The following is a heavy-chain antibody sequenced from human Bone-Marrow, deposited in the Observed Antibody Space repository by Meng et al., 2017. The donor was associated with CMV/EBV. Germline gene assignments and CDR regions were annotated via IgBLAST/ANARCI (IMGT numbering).Heavy chain of an antibody. CDR3: ARIIAARPLDY. CDR2: MTPRNGNT. J-gene: IGHJ4*02. D-gene: IGHD6-6*01. V-gene: IGHV1-18*01. CDR1: GYTFTSYD. Sequence: ASVKGSCKASGYTFTSYDINWVRQATGQGLEWMGWMTPRNGNTNYAQKLQGRVTMTTDTSTSTAYMELRSLRSDDTAVYYCARIIAARPLDYWGQGTLVTGSS.